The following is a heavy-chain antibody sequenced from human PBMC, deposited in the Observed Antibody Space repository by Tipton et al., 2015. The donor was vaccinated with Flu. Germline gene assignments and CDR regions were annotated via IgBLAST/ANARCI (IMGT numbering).Heavy chain of an antibody. J-gene: IGHJ6*02. D-gene: IGHD6-19*01. CDR2: ISWNSGSI. CDR3: AKDISGIAVMDV. Sequence: SLRLSCAASGFTFDDYAMHWVRQAPGKGLEWVSGISWNSGSIGYADSVKGRFTISRDNAKNSLYLQMNSLRAEDTALYYCAKDISGIAVMDVWGQGTTVTVSS. V-gene: IGHV3-9*01. CDR1: GFTFDDYA.